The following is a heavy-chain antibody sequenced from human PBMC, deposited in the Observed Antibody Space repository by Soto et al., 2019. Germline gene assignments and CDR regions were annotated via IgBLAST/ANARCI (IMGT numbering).Heavy chain of an antibody. Sequence: ASVKVSCKASGYTFTGYYMHWVRQAPGQGLEWMGWINPNSGGTNYAQKFQGRVTMTRDTSISTAYMELSRLRSDDTAVYYCAREKQYYGSGSSSYYYYYYGMDVWGQGTMVTVSS. CDR3: AREKQYYGSGSSSYYYYYYGMDV. CDR1: GYTFTGYY. J-gene: IGHJ6*02. D-gene: IGHD3-10*01. CDR2: INPNSGGT. V-gene: IGHV1-2*02.